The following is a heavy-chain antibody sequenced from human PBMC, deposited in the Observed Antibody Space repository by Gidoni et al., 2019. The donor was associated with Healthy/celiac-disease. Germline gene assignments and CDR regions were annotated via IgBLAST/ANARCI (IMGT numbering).Heavy chain of an antibody. CDR1: GFTFSSYA. V-gene: IGHV3-23*01. J-gene: IGHJ4*02. Sequence: EVQLLESGGGLVQPGGSLRLSCSASGFTFSSYAMSWVRQAPGKGREWVSAISGSGGSTYYADSVKGRFTISRDNSKNTLYLQMNSLRAEDTAVYYCANYLTIDWGAVDYWGQGTLVTVSS. CDR3: ANYLTIDWGAVDY. D-gene: IGHD7-27*01. CDR2: ISGSGGST.